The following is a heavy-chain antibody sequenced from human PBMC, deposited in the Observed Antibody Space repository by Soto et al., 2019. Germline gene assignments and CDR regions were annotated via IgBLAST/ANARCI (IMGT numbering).Heavy chain of an antibody. V-gene: IGHV4-59*01. CDR1: GGSISSYY. Sequence: SETLSLTCTVSGGSISSYYWSWIRQPPGKGLEWIGYIYYSGSTNYNPSLKSRVTISVDMSKNQFSLKLSSVTAADTAVYFCASYGGGSCPLFDPRGRGSWDPVSA. J-gene: IGHJ5*02. D-gene: IGHD3-10*01. CDR3: ASYGGGSCPLFDP. CDR2: IYYSGST.